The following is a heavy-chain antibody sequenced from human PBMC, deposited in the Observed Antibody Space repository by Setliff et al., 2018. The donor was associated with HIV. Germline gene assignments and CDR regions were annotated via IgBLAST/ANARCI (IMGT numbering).Heavy chain of an antibody. V-gene: IGHV4-31*03. CDR2: IYYSVST. CDR3: AGPSYSDSSGWGNWFDP. D-gene: IGHD3-22*01. J-gene: IGHJ5*02. Sequence: SETMSLTCTVSGGSINSGGYYWSWIRQHPGKGLEWIGYIYYSVSTYYNPSLKIRVTISVDTSKNQFSLKLSPLTAADTALYYCAGPSYSDSSGWGNWFDPWGQGTLVTVS. CDR1: GGSINSGGYY.